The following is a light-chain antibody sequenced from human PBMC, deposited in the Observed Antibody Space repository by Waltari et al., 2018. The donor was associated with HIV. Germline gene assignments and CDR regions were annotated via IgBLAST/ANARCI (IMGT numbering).Light chain of an antibody. CDR3: AAWDDSLNGVV. J-gene: IGLJ2*01. CDR2: NNS. CDR1: SSNIGSHT. Sequence: QSVLTQPPSASETPGQRVTVSCSGSSSNIGSHTVNWYKRVPGAAPKLLISNNSQRPSGVPDRCSGSKSGTSASLAISGLQSEDDGHYYCAAWDDSLNGVVFGGGTKVTVL. V-gene: IGLV1-44*01.